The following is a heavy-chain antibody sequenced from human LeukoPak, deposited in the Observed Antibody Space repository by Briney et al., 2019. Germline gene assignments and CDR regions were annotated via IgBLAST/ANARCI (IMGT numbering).Heavy chain of an antibody. J-gene: IGHJ4*02. D-gene: IGHD2-15*01. CDR1: GFTFSNYA. Sequence: PGRSLRLSCAASGFTFSNYAMNWVRQAPGKGLEWVSAISGSGDSTYYADSVKGRFTISRDNSKNTLYLQVNILRAEDTAVYYCAKLGPPRYFDSWGQGTLVTVSS. CDR2: ISGSGDST. CDR3: AKLGPPRYFDS. V-gene: IGHV3-23*01.